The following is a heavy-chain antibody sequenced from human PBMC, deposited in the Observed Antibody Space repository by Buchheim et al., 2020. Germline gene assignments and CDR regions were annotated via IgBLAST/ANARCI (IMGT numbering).Heavy chain of an antibody. Sequence: QVQLVESGGGVVQPGRSLRLSCAASGFTFSSYAMHWVRQAPGKGLEWVAVISYDGSNKYYADSVKGRFTISRGNSKTTLYPQMNSLRAEDTAVYYCVHEGAHCSSTSCSYYFDYWGQGTL. D-gene: IGHD2-2*01. CDR2: ISYDGSNK. V-gene: IGHV3-30*04. CDR3: VHEGAHCSSTSCSYYFDY. J-gene: IGHJ4*02. CDR1: GFTFSSYA.